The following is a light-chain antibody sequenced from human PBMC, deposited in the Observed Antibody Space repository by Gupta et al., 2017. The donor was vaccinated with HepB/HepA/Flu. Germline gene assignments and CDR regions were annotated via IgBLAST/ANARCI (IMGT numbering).Light chain of an antibody. Sequence: DIQMTHSPSSLSASIVDRVTITCRVSKSISSYLNWYQQKTGKAPKLLIYAVSSLNSGVPSRFSGSGSGTDFTLTISRLQPEDFATYYCQQSDSTPVTFGGGTKVEIK. CDR2: AVS. CDR1: KSISSY. CDR3: QQSDSTPVT. J-gene: IGKJ4*01. V-gene: IGKV1-39*01.